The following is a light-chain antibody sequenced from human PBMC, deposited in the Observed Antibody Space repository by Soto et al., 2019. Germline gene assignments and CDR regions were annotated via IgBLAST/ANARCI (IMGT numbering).Light chain of an antibody. V-gene: IGKV1-12*01. J-gene: IGKJ5*01. CDR3: LQANSLPVT. Sequence: DIQMTQSPPSVSASVGDRVTITCRASQDISGWLAWYQQKPGRAPKLLIYAASSLQSGVPSRFSGSASGTDFTLTIRSLQPEDFETYYCLQANSLPVTFGQGTRLEIK. CDR1: QDISGW. CDR2: AAS.